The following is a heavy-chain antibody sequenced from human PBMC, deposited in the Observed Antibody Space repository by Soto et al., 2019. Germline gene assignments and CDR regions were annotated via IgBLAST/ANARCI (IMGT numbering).Heavy chain of an antibody. J-gene: IGHJ4*02. Sequence: SETLSLTCTVSGGSISSSSYYWGWIRQPPGKGLEWIGSIYYSGSTYYNPSLKSRVTISVDTSKNQFSLKLSSETAADTAVYYCARHEGSMYYDILTGYYDFFGAAIDYWGQGTLVTVSS. CDR1: GGSISSSSYY. CDR2: IYYSGST. CDR3: ARHEGSMYYDILTGYYDFFGAAIDY. D-gene: IGHD3-9*01. V-gene: IGHV4-39*01.